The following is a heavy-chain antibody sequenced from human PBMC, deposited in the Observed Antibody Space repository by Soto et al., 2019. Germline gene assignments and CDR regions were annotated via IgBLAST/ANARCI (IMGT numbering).Heavy chain of an antibody. CDR3: ARDLGSSWYPEYFQH. D-gene: IGHD6-13*01. CDR2: ISSSSSTI. J-gene: IGHJ1*01. CDR1: GFTFSSYS. Sequence: EVQLVESGGGLVQPGGSLRLSCAASGFTFSSYSMNWVRQAPGKGLEWVSYISSSSSTIYYADSVKCRFTISRDNAKNSLYLQMNSLRAEDTAVYYCARDLGSSWYPEYFQHWGQGTLVTVSS. V-gene: IGHV3-48*01.